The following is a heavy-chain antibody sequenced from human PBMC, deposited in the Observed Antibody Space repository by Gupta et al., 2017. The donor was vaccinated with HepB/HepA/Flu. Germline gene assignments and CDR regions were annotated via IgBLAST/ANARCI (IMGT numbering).Heavy chain of an antibody. CDR2: ISSSSSYI. D-gene: IGHD6-19*01. J-gene: IGHJ6*02. CDR3: ARDLIVSRKQWLATSGDYYYYYGMDV. Sequence: EVQLVESGGGLVKPGGSLRLSCAASGFTFSSYSMNWVRQAPGKGLEWVSSISSSSSYIYYADSVKGRFTISRDNAKNSLYLQMNSLRAEDTAVYYCARDLIVSRKQWLATSGDYYYYYGMDVWGQGTTVTVSS. V-gene: IGHV3-21*01. CDR1: GFTFSSYS.